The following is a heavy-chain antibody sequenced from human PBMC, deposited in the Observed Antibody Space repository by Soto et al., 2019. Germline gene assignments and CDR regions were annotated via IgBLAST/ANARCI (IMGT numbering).Heavy chain of an antibody. CDR2: INHSGST. J-gene: IGHJ5*02. V-gene: IGHV4-34*01. CDR3: ARGRYYYDSSGYSKNWFDP. Sequence: SETLSLTCAVYGGSFSGYYWSWICQPPGKGLEWIGEINHSGSTNYNPSLKSRVTISVDTSKNQFSLKLSSVTAADTAVYYCARGRYYYDSSGYSKNWFDPWGQGTLVTVSS. D-gene: IGHD3-22*01. CDR1: GGSFSGYY.